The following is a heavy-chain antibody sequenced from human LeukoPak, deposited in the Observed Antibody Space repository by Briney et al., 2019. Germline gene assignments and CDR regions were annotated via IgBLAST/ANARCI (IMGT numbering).Heavy chain of an antibody. V-gene: IGHV4-31*03. Sequence: PSETLSPTCTVSGDSISSGGNYWSWLRQHPGKGLEGIGYIYYSGSTYYNPSLKSRLTISVDTSKNQFSLKLSSVTAADTAVYYCARWGNSGYASGYFDYWGQGTLVTVSS. CDR3: ARWGNSGYASGYFDY. D-gene: IGHD5-12*01. J-gene: IGHJ4*02. CDR1: GDSISSGGNY. CDR2: IYYSGST.